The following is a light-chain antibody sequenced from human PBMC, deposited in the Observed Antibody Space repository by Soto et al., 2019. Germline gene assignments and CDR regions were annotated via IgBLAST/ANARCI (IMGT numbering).Light chain of an antibody. CDR2: DVS. Sequence: QSALTQPASVSGSPGQSITISCTGTSSDVGGYNYVSWYQQHPGKAPKLMIYDVSNRPSGVSNRFSGSKSGNTASLTISGLQAEDEADYYCSSYTSSSRVFGTGPKLTVL. V-gene: IGLV2-14*01. CDR3: SSYTSSSRV. J-gene: IGLJ1*01. CDR1: SSDVGGYNY.